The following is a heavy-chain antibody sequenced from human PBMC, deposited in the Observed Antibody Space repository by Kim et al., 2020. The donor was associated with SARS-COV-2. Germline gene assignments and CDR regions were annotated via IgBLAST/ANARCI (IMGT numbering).Heavy chain of an antibody. D-gene: IGHD6-13*01. V-gene: IGHV4-59*01. CDR3: ARAAAAGSLYFDY. Sequence: YTPSRKSRVTISVDTSKHQFSLKVSSVTAADTAVYYCARAAAAGSLYFDYWGQGTLVTVSS. J-gene: IGHJ4*02.